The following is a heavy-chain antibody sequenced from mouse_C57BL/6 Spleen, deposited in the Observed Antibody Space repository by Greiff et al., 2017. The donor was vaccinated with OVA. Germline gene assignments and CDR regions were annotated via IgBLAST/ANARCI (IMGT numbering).Heavy chain of an antibody. CDR1: GFTFSSYG. J-gene: IGHJ2*01. V-gene: IGHV5-6*01. D-gene: IGHD1-1*01. Sequence: EVNVVESGGDLVKPGGSLKLSCAASGFTFSSYGMSWVRQTPDKRLEWVATISSGGSYTYYPDSVKGRFTISRDNAKNTLYLQMSSLKSEDTALYYCARHRGDYYGSSPFDYWGQGTTLTVSS. CDR2: ISSGGSYT. CDR3: ARHRGDYYGSSPFDY.